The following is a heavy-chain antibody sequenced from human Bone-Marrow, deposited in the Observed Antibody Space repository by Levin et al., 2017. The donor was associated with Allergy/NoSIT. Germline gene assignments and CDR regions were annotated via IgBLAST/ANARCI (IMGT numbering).Heavy chain of an antibody. CDR2: ISSGTR. Sequence: GESLKISCAASGFTFSNYEMNWVRQTPGKGLEWISYISSGTRYYADSVKGRFTISRDNAENSLYLQMDSLRVEDTAVYYCARGGILITTSPRGTYYYTGMDVWGQGTTVTVSS. CDR3: ARGGILITTSPRGTYYYTGMDV. J-gene: IGHJ6*02. V-gene: IGHV3-48*03. D-gene: IGHD3-10*01. CDR1: GFTFSNYE.